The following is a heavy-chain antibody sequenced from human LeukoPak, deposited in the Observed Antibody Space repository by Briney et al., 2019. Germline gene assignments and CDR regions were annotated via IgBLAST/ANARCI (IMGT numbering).Heavy chain of an antibody. CDR1: GGSISSSSYY. V-gene: IGHV4-39*07. J-gene: IGHJ6*03. Sequence: SETLSLTCTVSGGSISSSSYYWGWIRQPPGKGLEWIGSIYYSGSTHYNPSLKSRVTISVDTSKNQFSLKLSSVTAADTAVYYCARDGNSWGSTSHFHYYMDVWGKGTTVTIS. D-gene: IGHD7-27*01. CDR2: IYYSGST. CDR3: ARDGNSWGSTSHFHYYMDV.